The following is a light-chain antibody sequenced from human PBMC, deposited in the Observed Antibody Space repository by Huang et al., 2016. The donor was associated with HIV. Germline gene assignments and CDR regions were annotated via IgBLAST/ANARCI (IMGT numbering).Light chain of an antibody. Sequence: AIQLTQSPSSLSASVGDRVTITCRASQGISSALAWCQQKPGKAPKLLIYDASSLESGVPSRFSGSGSGTDFTLTSRSLQPEDFATYYCQQFNNYLTFGQGTRLEIK. CDR1: QGISSA. J-gene: IGKJ5*01. CDR2: DAS. CDR3: QQFNNYLT. V-gene: IGKV1D-13*01.